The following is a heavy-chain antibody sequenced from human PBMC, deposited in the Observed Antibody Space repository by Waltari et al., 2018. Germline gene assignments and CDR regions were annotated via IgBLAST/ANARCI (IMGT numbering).Heavy chain of an antibody. V-gene: IGHV6-1*01. CDR2: TYYRSKWYN. D-gene: IGHD3-22*01. CDR1: GDSVSSNTAA. Sequence: QVQLQQSGPGLVKSSQTLSLSCAISGDSVSSNTAAWNWIRQSPSRGLEWLGRTYYRSKWYNDYAVSVKSRITINPDTSKNQFSLQLNSVTPEDTAVYYCARAHYDSSGSLLNFDYWGQGTLVTVSS. J-gene: IGHJ4*02. CDR3: ARAHYDSSGSLLNFDY.